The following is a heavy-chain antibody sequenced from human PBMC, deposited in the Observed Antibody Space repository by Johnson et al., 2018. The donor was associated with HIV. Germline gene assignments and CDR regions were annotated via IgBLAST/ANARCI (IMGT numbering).Heavy chain of an antibody. CDR2: INWNGGST. Sequence: VLLVESGGGVVRPGGSLRLSCAASGFTFDDYGMSWVRQAPGKGLEWVSGINWNGGSTGYADSVKGRFTISRDNAKHSLYLQMNSLRAEDTALYYCAREGMGGDIVVVPAARGAFDLWGQGTMVTVSS. V-gene: IGHV3-20*04. J-gene: IGHJ3*01. CDR3: AREGMGGDIVVVPAARGAFDL. D-gene: IGHD2-2*01. CDR1: GFTFDDYG.